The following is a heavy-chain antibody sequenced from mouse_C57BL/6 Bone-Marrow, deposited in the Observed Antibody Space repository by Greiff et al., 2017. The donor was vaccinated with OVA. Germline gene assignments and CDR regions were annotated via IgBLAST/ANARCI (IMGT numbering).Heavy chain of an antibody. CDR3: ARQKDYDYDRYAMDY. J-gene: IGHJ4*01. D-gene: IGHD2-4*01. CDR1: GFTFSDYG. V-gene: IGHV5-15*01. CDR2: ISNLAYSI. Sequence: EVMLVESGGGLVQPGGSLKLSCAASGFTFSDYGMAWVRQAPRKGPEWVAFISNLAYSIYYADTVTGRFTISRENAKNTLYLEMSSLRSEDTAMYYCARQKDYDYDRYAMDYWGQGTSVTVSS.